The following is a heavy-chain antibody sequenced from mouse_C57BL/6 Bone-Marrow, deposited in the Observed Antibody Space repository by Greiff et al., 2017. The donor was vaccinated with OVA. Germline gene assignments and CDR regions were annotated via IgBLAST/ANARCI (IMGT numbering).Heavy chain of an antibody. J-gene: IGHJ3*01. CDR2: ISSGGSYT. V-gene: IGHV5-6*02. D-gene: IGHD1-1*01. CDR3: ARHYYGSSYAWFAY. Sequence: EVKLVESGGDLVKPGGSLKLSCAASGFTFSSYGMSWVRQTPDKRLEWVATISSGGSYTYYPDSVKGRFTISRDNAKNTLYLQMSSLKSEDTAMYYCARHYYGSSYAWFAYWGQGTLVTVSA. CDR1: GFTFSSYG.